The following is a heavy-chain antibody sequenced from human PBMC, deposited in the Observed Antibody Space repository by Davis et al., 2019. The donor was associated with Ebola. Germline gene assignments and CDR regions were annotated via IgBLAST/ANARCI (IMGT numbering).Heavy chain of an antibody. J-gene: IGHJ4*02. CDR3: AKPPWVFTMIVVSYYFDH. CDR1: GFTFSSYA. D-gene: IGHD3-22*01. Sequence: PGGSLRLSCAASGFTFSSYAMSWVRQAPGKGLEWVAVISYDGSNKYYADSVKGRFTISRDNSKNTLYLQMNSLRAEDTAVYYCAKPPWVFTMIVVSYYFDHWGQGALVTVSS. V-gene: IGHV3-30-3*02. CDR2: ISYDGSNK.